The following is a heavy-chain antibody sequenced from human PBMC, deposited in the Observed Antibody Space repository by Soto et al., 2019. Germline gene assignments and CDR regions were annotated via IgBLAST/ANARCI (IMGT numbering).Heavy chain of an antibody. J-gene: IGHJ6*02. D-gene: IGHD1-7*01. Sequence: QVQLVESGGGVVQPGRSLRLSCAASGFTFSSYAMHWVRKAPGKGLEWVAVISYDGSNKYYADSVKGRFTISRDNSKSTLYLQMNSLRAEDTAVYYCARDLGGTGTTNGMDVWGQGTTVTVSS. CDR1: GFTFSSYA. V-gene: IGHV3-30-3*01. CDR2: ISYDGSNK. CDR3: ARDLGGTGTTNGMDV.